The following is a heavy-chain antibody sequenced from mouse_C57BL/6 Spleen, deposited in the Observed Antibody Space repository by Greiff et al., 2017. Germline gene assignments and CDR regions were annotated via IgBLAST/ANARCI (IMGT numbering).Heavy chain of an antibody. D-gene: IGHD2-5*01. V-gene: IGHV1-72*01. Sequence: VQLQQPGAELVKPGASVKLSCKASGYTFTSYWMHWVKQRPGRGLGWIGRIDPNSGGTKYNEKFKSKATLTVDKPSSTAYMQLSSLTSEDSAVYYCARSYYSNYGGGYFDYWGQGTTLTVSS. J-gene: IGHJ2*01. CDR2: IDPNSGGT. CDR3: ARSYYSNYGGGYFDY. CDR1: GYTFTSYW.